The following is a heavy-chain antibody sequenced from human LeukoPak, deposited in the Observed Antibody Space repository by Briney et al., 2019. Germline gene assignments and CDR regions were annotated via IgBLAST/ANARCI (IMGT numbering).Heavy chain of an antibody. Sequence: GGSLRLSCAASGFTFSHYGMHWVRQAPGKGLEWVAVIWSDGTEKYYGDAVKGRFTISRDNSRNTVYLQMDSLRGEDTAVYYCAKDAQRGFDYSNSLEYWGQGTLVTVSS. CDR2: IWSDGTEK. J-gene: IGHJ4*02. D-gene: IGHD4-11*01. CDR1: GFTFSHYG. V-gene: IGHV3-33*06. CDR3: AKDAQRGFDYSNSLEY.